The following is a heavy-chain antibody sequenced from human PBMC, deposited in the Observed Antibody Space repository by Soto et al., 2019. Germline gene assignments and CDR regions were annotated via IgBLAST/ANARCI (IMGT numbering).Heavy chain of an antibody. CDR3: AKAPQRNAVPYYYYGMDV. D-gene: IGHD6-19*01. CDR1: GFTFSSYG. CDR2: ISYDGSNK. J-gene: IGHJ6*02. Sequence: GGSLRLSCAASGFTFSSYGMHWVRQAPGKGLEWVAVISYDGSNKYYADSVKGRFTISRDNSKNTLYLQMNSLRAEDTAVYYCAKAPQRNAVPYYYYGMDVWGQGTTVTVSS. V-gene: IGHV3-30*18.